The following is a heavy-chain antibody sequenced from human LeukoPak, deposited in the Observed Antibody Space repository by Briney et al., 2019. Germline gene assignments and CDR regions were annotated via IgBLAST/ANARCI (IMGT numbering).Heavy chain of an antibody. CDR1: GFTFSSYG. J-gene: IGHJ4*02. V-gene: IGHV3-30*18. Sequence: GGSLRLSCAASGFTFSSYGMHWVRQAPGKGLEWVAVISYDGSNKYYADSVKGRFTISRDNSKNTLYLQMNSLRAEDTAVYYCAKGGKWDVTPFDYWGQGTLVPVSS. D-gene: IGHD1-26*01. CDR2: ISYDGSNK. CDR3: AKGGKWDVTPFDY.